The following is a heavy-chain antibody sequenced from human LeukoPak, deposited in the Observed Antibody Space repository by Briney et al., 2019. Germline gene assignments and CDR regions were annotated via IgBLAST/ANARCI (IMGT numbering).Heavy chain of an antibody. D-gene: IGHD6-19*01. CDR3: ARDTWAVAAYYFDY. CDR1: GFTFSSYA. CDR2: ISYDGSNK. J-gene: IGHJ4*02. Sequence: GGSLRLSCAASGFTFSSYAMHWVRQAPGKGLEWVAVISYDGSNKYYADSVKGRFTISRDNSKNTLYLQMNSLRAEDTAVYYCARDTWAVAAYYFDYWGQGTLVTVSS. V-gene: IGHV3-30-3*01.